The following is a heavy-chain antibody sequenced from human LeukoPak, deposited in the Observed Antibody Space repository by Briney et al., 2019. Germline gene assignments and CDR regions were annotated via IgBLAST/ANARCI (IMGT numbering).Heavy chain of an antibody. CDR3: TRGGVDYYYYYMDV. D-gene: IGHD2-15*01. CDR1: GFIFGDSA. CDR2: IRSKAYGGTI. Sequence: PGRSLRLSCTASGFIFGDSAMSWVRQAPGKGLEWVGFIRSKAYGGTIEYAASVKGRFTISRDDSKSIAYLQMNSLKTEDTAVYYCTRGGVDYYYYYMDVWGKGTTVTVSS. J-gene: IGHJ6*03. V-gene: IGHV3-49*04.